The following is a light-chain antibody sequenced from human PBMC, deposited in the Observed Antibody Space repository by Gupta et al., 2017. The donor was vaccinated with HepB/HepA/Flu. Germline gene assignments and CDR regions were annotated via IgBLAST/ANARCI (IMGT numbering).Light chain of an antibody. CDR2: GAS. Sequence: EIVLTQSPGTLSLPPGERATLSCRASQSVSSSFLAWYQQKPGQAPRLLIYGASSRATGIPDRFSGSVSGTDFTLTITRLEPEDFAVYYCQQEGSSPFTFGHGTKVDIK. CDR3: QQEGSSPFT. CDR1: QSVSSSF. J-gene: IGKJ3*01. V-gene: IGKV3-20*01.